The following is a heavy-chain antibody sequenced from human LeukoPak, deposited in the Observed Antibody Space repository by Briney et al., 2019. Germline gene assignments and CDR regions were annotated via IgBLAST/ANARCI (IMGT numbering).Heavy chain of an antibody. D-gene: IGHD6-19*01. J-gene: IGHJ3*02. V-gene: IGHV3-48*03. CDR1: GFTFSSYE. CDR2: ISGGGSTT. CDR3: ARDKGWQWLDAFDI. Sequence: GGSLRLSCAASGFTFSSYEMNWVRQAPGKGLEWVSYISGGGSTTYYPDSVKGRFTISRDNAKKSVYLQMNSLRPGDTAVYYCARDKGWQWLDAFDIWGQGTLVTVSS.